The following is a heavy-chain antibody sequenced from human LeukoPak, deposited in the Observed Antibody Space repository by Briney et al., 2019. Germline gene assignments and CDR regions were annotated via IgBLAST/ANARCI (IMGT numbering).Heavy chain of an antibody. D-gene: IGHD3-10*01. CDR2: IFPSGGEI. J-gene: IGHJ4*02. Sequence: AGSLRLSGAASGFTFSNFAMIWVRQPPGKGLEWISSIFPSGGEIHYADSVKGRFTISRDNSKNTLYLQMNSLRAEDTAVYYCARTGEAFTMVRGVNDYWGQGTMVTVSS. V-gene: IGHV3-23*01. CDR1: GFTFSNFA. CDR3: ARTGEAFTMVRGVNDY.